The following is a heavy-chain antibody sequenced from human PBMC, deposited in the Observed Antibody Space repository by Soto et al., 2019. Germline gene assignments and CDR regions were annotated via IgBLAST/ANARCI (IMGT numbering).Heavy chain of an antibody. CDR2: IWYDGSNK. V-gene: IGHV3-33*01. D-gene: IGHD3-10*01. CDR1: GFTFSSYG. Sequence: QVQLVESGGGVVQPGRSLRLSCAASGFTFSSYGMHWVRQAPGKGLEWVAVIWYDGSNKYYADSVKGRFTISRDNSKNTXFLIMXXLRAEDTAVYYCARDIQEGXYGXXXXXXXYYGMDVWGQGTTVTVSS. CDR3: ARDIQEGXYGXXXXXXXYYGMDV. J-gene: IGHJ6*02.